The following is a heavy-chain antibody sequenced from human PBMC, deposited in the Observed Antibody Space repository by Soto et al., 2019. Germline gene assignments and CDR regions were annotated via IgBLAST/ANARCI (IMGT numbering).Heavy chain of an antibody. CDR1: GYTLTELS. V-gene: IGHV1-24*01. Sequence: ASVTVSCKVSGYTLTELSMHWVRQAPGKGLEWMGGFDPEDGETIYAQKFQGRVTMTEDTSTDTAYMELSSLRSEDTAVYYCATVSDYGSGSYYYYYGMDVWGQGTTVTVSS. CDR3: ATVSDYGSGSYYYYYGMDV. D-gene: IGHD3-10*01. CDR2: FDPEDGET. J-gene: IGHJ6*02.